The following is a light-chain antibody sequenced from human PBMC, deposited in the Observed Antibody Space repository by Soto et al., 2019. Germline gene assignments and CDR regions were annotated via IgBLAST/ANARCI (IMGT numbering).Light chain of an antibody. J-gene: IGKJ4*01. Sequence: DIQMTQSPSTLSASAGDRVTITCRASQSISSWLAWYQQKPGKAPKLLIYKASSLESGVPSRFSGSGSGTEFTLTISSLQPDDVATYYCQQYNSFPLTFGGGTKVEIK. CDR2: KAS. CDR1: QSISSW. CDR3: QQYNSFPLT. V-gene: IGKV1-5*03.